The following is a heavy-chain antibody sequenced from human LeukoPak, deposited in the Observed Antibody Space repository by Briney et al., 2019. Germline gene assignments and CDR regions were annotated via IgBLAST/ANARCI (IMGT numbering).Heavy chain of an antibody. Sequence: GGSLRLSCVASGFIFRSYGIHWVRQAPGKGLEWVTFIHFDGSNEYYADFVKGRFTISRDNSKNTVYLQMNSLRAEDTAVYYCAKDGIMHSNGPPEFDPWGQGTLVSVPS. CDR1: GFIFRSYG. J-gene: IGHJ5*02. D-gene: IGHD3-16*01. CDR3: AKDGIMHSNGPPEFDP. V-gene: IGHV3-30*02. CDR2: IHFDGSNE.